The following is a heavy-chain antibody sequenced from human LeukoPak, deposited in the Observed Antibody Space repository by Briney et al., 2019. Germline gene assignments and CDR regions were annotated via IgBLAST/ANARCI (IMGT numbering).Heavy chain of an antibody. CDR3: ARHRELGL. CDR1: GFTVSNEN. CDR2: IHIGGGT. D-gene: IGHD1-26*01. V-gene: IGHV3-66*04. J-gene: IGHJ4*02. Sequence: PGGSLRLSCAASGFTVSNENINWVRQAPGKGLERVSIIHIGGGTNYADFVKGRFTISRDNSRNTVYLQMNSLRVEDTAVYYCARHRELGLWGQGTLVSVSS.